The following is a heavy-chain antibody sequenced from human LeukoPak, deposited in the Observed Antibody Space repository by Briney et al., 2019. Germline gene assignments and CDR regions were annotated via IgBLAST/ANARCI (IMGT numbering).Heavy chain of an antibody. J-gene: IGHJ4*02. D-gene: IGHD6-13*01. CDR1: GFTFSNYA. CDR2: ISYDGSDK. V-gene: IGHV3-30-3*01. Sequence: GGSLRLSCAASGFTFSNYAIHWVRQAPGQGLEWVADISYDGSDKYYADSVKGRFTISRDNSKNTLYLQMNSLRAEDTAVYYCARAMQQLGSAFDYWGQGTLVTVSS. CDR3: ARAMQQLGSAFDY.